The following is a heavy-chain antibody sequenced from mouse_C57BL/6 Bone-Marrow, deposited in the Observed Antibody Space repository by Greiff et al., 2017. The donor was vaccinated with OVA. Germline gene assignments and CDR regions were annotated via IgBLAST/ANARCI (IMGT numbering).Heavy chain of an antibody. J-gene: IGHJ1*03. CDR3: ARQMYYGSSNWYFDV. V-gene: IGHV5-2*01. Sequence: EVKLVESGGGLVQPGESLKLSCESNEYEFPSHDMSWVRKTPEKRLELVAAINSDGGSTYYPDTMERRFIISRDNTKKTLYLQMSSLRSEDTALYYCARQMYYGSSNWYFDVWGTGTTVTVSS. D-gene: IGHD1-1*01. CDR2: INSDGGST. CDR1: EYEFPSHD.